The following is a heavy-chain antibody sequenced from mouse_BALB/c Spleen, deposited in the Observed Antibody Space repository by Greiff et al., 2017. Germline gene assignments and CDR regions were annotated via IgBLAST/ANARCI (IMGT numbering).Heavy chain of an antibody. CDR3: ARNAPLTTTVVAPYFDY. V-gene: IGHV1-18*01. Sequence: DVQLQESGPELVKPGASMKISCKASGYSFTGYTMNWVKQSHGKNLEWIGLINPYNGGTSYNQKFKGKATLTVDKSSSTAYMELLSLTSEDSAVYYCARNAPLTTTVVAPYFDYWGQGTTLTVSS. J-gene: IGHJ2*01. CDR2: INPYNGGT. CDR1: GYSFTGYT. D-gene: IGHD1-1*01.